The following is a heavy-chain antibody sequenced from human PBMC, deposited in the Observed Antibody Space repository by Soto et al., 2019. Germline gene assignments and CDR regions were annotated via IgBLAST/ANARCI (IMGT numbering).Heavy chain of an antibody. V-gene: IGHV4-34*01. CDR3: ARKGRRGGYSYGYFDY. Sequence: QVQLQQWGAGLLKPSETLSLTCAVYGGSFSGYYWSWIRQPPGKGLEWIGEINHSGSTNYNPSLKSRVTISVDTSKNQVSLKLSSVTAADTAVYYCARKGRRGGYSYGYFDYWGQGTLVTVSS. CDR2: INHSGST. J-gene: IGHJ4*02. CDR1: GGSFSGYY. D-gene: IGHD5-18*01.